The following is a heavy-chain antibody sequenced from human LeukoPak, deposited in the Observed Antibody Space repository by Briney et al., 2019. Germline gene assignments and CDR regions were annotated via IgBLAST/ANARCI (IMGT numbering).Heavy chain of an antibody. D-gene: IGHD4-11*01. J-gene: IGHJ6*02. CDR1: GFTFSTYA. CDR3: AKVATSTRYYYYAMDV. V-gene: IGHV3-23*01. CDR2: ISGSGGST. Sequence: GGSLRLSCAASGFTFSTYAMSWVRQAPGKGLKWVSAISGSGGSTDYADSVKGRFTISRDNSKNTLYLQMNSLRADDTALYYCAKVATSTRYYYYAMDVWGQGTTVTVSS.